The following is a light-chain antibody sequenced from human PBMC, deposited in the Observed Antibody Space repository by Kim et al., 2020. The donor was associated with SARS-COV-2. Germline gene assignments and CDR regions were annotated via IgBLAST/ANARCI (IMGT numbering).Light chain of an antibody. CDR1: SLRSYY. J-gene: IGLJ2*01. CDR2: GKN. Sequence: SSELTQDPAVSVALGQTVRITCQGDSLRSYYATWYQQKPGQAPILVLYGKNNRPSGIPDRFSGSSSGNTASLTITGTQADDEADYYCNSRDSNNYVLFGGGTQLTVL. V-gene: IGLV3-19*01. CDR3: NSRDSNNYVL.